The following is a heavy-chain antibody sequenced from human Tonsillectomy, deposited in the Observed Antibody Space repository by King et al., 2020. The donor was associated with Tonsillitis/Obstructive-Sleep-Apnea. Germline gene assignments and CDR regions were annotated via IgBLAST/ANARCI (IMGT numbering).Heavy chain of an antibody. CDR3: ARGVYCSSTSCYVVGYFDY. V-gene: IGHV3-13*04. D-gene: IGHD2-2*01. J-gene: IGHJ4*02. CDR2: IGNAGDT. CDR1: GFTFSSYD. Sequence: QLVESGGGLVQPGGSLRLSCAASGFTFSSYDMHWVRQVTGKGLEWVSAIGNAGDTYYPGSVKGRFTISRENGKNSLYLQMNSLRAGDTAVYYCARGVYCSSTSCYVVGYFDYWGQGTLVTVSS.